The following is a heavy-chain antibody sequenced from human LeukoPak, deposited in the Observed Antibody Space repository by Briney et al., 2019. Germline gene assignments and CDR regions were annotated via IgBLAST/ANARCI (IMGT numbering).Heavy chain of an antibody. CDR1: GFTFNSYV. CDR2: ISGGGSST. Sequence: GGSLRLSCAASGFTFNSYVMSWVRQAPGKGLEWVSAISGGGSSTYYADSVKGRFTISRDNSKNTLYLHMDSLRAEDTAVYYCARDGNSGAYYYYYMDVWGKGTTVTVSS. CDR3: ARDGNSGAYYYYYMDV. D-gene: IGHD6-19*01. V-gene: IGHV3-23*01. J-gene: IGHJ6*03.